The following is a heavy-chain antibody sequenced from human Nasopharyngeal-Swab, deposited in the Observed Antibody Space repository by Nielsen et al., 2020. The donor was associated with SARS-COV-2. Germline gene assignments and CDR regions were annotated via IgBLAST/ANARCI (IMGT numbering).Heavy chain of an antibody. Sequence: SETLSLTCAVYGGSFSGYYWSWIRQPPGKWLEWIGEINHSGTTSYNPSLKSRVTISSDTSKNQFSLKLSSVTAADTAVYYCARGHRSISMIVVVIATAHFYFDSWGRGTLVTVTS. V-gene: IGHV4-34*01. CDR1: GGSFSGYY. J-gene: IGHJ4*02. CDR3: ARGHRSISMIVVVIATAHFYFDS. D-gene: IGHD3-22*01. CDR2: INHSGTT.